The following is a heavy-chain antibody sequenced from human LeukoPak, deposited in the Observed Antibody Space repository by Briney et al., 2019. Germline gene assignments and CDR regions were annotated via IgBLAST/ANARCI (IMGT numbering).Heavy chain of an antibody. CDR2: TNYDGSHI. D-gene: IGHD6-19*01. V-gene: IGHV3-74*01. Sequence: GGSLRLSCVASRFTLSSYWMNWVRQAPGKGLVWVARTNYDGSHIDYADSVKGRFIISRDNAKNTLFLEMNSLRAEDTAVYYCAREQASGWTTDAFDIWGQGTMVTVSS. CDR3: AREQASGWTTDAFDI. CDR1: RFTLSSYW. J-gene: IGHJ3*02.